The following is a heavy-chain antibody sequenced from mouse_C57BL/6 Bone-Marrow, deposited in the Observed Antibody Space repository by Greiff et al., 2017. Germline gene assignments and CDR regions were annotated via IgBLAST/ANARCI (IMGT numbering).Heavy chain of an antibody. D-gene: IGHD2-3*01. CDR2: IDPENGDT. Sequence: VQLQQSGAELVRPGASVKLSCTASGFNIKDDSMHWVKQRPEQGLEWIGWIDPENGDTEYASKFQGKATITADTSSNTAYLQLSSLTSEDTAVYYCTTEGVTTPWFAYWGQGTLVTVSA. CDR1: GFNIKDDS. V-gene: IGHV14-4*01. CDR3: TTEGVTTPWFAY. J-gene: IGHJ3*01.